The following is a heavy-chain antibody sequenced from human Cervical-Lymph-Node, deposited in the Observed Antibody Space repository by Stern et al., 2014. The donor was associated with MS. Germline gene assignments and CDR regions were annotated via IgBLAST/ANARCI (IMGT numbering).Heavy chain of an antibody. D-gene: IGHD4-17*01. CDR3: ARLTTTVMVDY. Sequence: QLQLQESGPGLVKPSETLSLTCTVSGGSISSRSYYWGWIRQPPGKGLEYIGTIYYSGSTYYNPSLKSRVTISVDTSKNQFSLKLSSVTAADTAVYYCARLTTTVMVDYWGQGTLVTVSS. J-gene: IGHJ4*02. V-gene: IGHV4-39*01. CDR2: IYYSGST. CDR1: GGSISSRSYY.